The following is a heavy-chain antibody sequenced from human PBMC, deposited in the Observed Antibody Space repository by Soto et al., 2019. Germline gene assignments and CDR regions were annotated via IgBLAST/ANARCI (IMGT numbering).Heavy chain of an antibody. CDR3: ARERITIFGVDYYYGMDV. Sequence: ASVKVSCKASGYTFTGYYMHWVRQAPGQGLEWMGWINPNSGGTNYAQKFQGWVTMTRDTSISTAYMELSRLRSDDTAVYYCARERITIFGVDYYYGMDVWGQGTTVTVS. CDR1: GYTFTGYY. V-gene: IGHV1-2*04. D-gene: IGHD3-3*01. J-gene: IGHJ6*02. CDR2: INPNSGGT.